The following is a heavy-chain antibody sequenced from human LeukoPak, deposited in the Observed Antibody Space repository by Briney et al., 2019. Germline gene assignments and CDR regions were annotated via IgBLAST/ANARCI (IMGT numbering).Heavy chain of an antibody. J-gene: IGHJ3*02. Sequence: PSETLSLTCTVSGGSISSSSYYWGWIRQPPGKGLEWIGSIYYSGSTNYNPSLKSRVTMSVDTSKNQFSLKLSSVTAADTAVYYCARAEDFYESSGYPTGDAFDIWGQGTMVTVSS. V-gene: IGHV4-39*07. CDR3: ARAEDFYESSGYPTGDAFDI. CDR1: GGSISSSSYY. D-gene: IGHD3-22*01. CDR2: IYYSGST.